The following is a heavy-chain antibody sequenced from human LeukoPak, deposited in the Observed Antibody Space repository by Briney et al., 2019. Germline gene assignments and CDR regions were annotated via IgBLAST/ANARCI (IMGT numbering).Heavy chain of an antibody. CDR2: IYYSGST. J-gene: IGHJ3*02. CDR1: GGSISSYY. V-gene: IGHV4-59*01. CDR3: AREYSYSSSWYGGDAFDI. D-gene: IGHD6-13*01. Sequence: PSETLSLTCTVSGGSISSYYWSWIRQPPGKGLEWIGYIYYSGSTNYNPSLKSRVTISVDTSKNQFSLKLSSVTAADTAVYYCAREYSYSSSWYGGDAFDIWGQGTMVTVSS.